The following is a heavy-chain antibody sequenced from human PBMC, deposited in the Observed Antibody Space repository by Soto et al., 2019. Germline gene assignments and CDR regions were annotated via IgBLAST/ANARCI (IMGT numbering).Heavy chain of an antibody. CDR3: ARDPILGAYSSSWFDY. D-gene: IGHD6-13*01. CDR2: IYYSGST. V-gene: IGHV4-30-4*01. Sequence: QVQLQESGPGLVKPSQTLSLTCTVSGGSISSGDYYWSWIRQPPGKGLEWIGYIYYSGSTYYNPSLKSRVTISVDTSKNQFSLKLSSVTAADTAVYYCARDPILGAYSSSWFDYWGQGTLVTVSS. CDR1: GGSISSGDYY. J-gene: IGHJ4*02.